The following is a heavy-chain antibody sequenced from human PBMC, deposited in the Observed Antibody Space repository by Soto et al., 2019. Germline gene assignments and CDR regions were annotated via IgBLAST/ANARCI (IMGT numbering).Heavy chain of an antibody. D-gene: IGHD3-10*01. CDR2: IVPIFGTT. J-gene: IGHJ6*02. CDR1: GGIFRRYA. V-gene: IGHV1-69*01. CDR3: ARPDEGSYSANHHYYYALDV. Sequence: QVQLLQSGAEVKKPGSSVKVSCTVSGGIFRRYAISWVRQAPGQGLEWLGGIVPIFGTTNYAQKFQGRVTITADDSTSTAYMDLSSLRSDDTAVYYCARPDEGSYSANHHYYYALDVWGQGTTVTVSS.